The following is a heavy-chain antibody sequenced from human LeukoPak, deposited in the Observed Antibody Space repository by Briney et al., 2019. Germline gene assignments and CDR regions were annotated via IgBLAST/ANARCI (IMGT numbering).Heavy chain of an antibody. CDR1: GFTFTSSA. V-gene: IGHV1-58*02. CDR3: ARGDSDDSGDFRTLEF. J-gene: IGHJ4*02. D-gene: IGHD4-17*01. Sequence: GTSVKVSCKASGFTFTSSAMQWVRQARGQRLEWIGWIVVGSGNTNYAQKFQERVTITRDMSTSTAYMELSSLRSEDTAVYFCARGDSDDSGDFRTLEFWGQGTLVTVSS. CDR2: IVVGSGNT.